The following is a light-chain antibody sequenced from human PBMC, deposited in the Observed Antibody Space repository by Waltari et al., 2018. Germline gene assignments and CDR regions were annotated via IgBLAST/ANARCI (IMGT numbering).Light chain of an antibody. CDR1: TSAVGGYTY. CDR3: SSYTSTTDLV. J-gene: IGLJ3*02. V-gene: IGLV2-14*01. Sequence: QSALTQPASVSGSPGQSITISCPGTTSAVGGYTYVSWHQQHPGKAPKLIIFEVSYRPSGVSNRFSGSKSGNTASLTISGLQPDDEADYYCSSYTSTTDLVFGGGTKVTVL. CDR2: EVS.